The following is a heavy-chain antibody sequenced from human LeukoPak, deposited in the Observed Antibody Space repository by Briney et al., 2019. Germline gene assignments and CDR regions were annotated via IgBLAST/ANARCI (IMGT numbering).Heavy chain of an antibody. Sequence: GGSLRLSCAASGFTFSSYSMNWVRQAPGKGLEWVSSISSSSSYIYYADSVKGRFTISRDNAKNSLYLQMNSLGTEDAAVYYCASLEEWLFLNWGQGTLVTVSS. CDR3: ASLEEWLFLN. D-gene: IGHD3-3*01. CDR1: GFTFSSYS. CDR2: ISSSSSYI. J-gene: IGHJ4*02. V-gene: IGHV3-21*01.